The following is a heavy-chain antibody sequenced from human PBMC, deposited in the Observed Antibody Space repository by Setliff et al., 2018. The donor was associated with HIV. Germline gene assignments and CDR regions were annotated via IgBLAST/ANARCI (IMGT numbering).Heavy chain of an antibody. Sequence: KPSETLSLTCTVSGGSISSGTYYWSWIRQPAGKGLEWIGRIYTSGSIHYNPSLKSRVTISVDTSKNQFSLKVSSVNAPDTAVYFCAREDGEYTSSPRWFDPWGQGTQVTVS. J-gene: IGHJ5*02. CDR1: GGSISSGTYY. D-gene: IGHD6-13*01. CDR2: IYTSGSI. CDR3: AREDGEYTSSPRWFDP. V-gene: IGHV4-61*02.